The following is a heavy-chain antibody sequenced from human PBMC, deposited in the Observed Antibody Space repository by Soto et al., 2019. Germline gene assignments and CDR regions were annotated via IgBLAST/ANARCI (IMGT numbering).Heavy chain of an antibody. D-gene: IGHD3-3*01. V-gene: IGHV1-58*01. J-gene: IGHJ4*02. CDR3: AAALRYDFWSGYLDY. Sequence: SVKVSCKASGFTFTSSAVQWVRQARGQRLEWIGWIVVGSGNTNYAQKFQERVTITRDMSTSTAYMELSSLRSEDTAVYYCAAALRYDFWSGYLDYWGQGTLVTVSS. CDR2: IVVGSGNT. CDR1: GFTFTSSA.